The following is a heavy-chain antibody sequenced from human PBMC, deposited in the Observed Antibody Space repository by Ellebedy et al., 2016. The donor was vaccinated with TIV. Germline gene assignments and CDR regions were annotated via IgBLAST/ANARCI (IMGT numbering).Heavy chain of an antibody. CDR1: GFTFSNYW. CDR3: ARDRGNGYNYRSPFDH. Sequence: GDSLKISCAASGFTFSNYWMSWVRQAPGKVLEWVGNIKPDGSAQYYVDSVKGRFTMSRDNAKNSLYLQMDSLRAEDKAVYYCARDRGNGYNYRSPFDHWGQGSLVTVSS. V-gene: IGHV3-7*01. J-gene: IGHJ4*02. D-gene: IGHD5-24*01. CDR2: IKPDGSAQ.